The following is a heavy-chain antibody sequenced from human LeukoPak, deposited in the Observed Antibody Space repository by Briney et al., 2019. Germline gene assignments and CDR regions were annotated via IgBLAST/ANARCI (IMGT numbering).Heavy chain of an antibody. V-gene: IGHV4-4*07. Sequence: SETLSLTCTVSGGSISSYYWSWIRQPPGKGQEWIGRIYTSGSTNYNPSLKSRVTMSVDTSKNQFSLKLSSVTAADTAVYYCVVIAIGYPYFDYWGQGTLVTVSS. D-gene: IGHD2-21*01. J-gene: IGHJ4*02. CDR1: GGSISSYY. CDR3: VVIAIGYPYFDY. CDR2: IYTSGST.